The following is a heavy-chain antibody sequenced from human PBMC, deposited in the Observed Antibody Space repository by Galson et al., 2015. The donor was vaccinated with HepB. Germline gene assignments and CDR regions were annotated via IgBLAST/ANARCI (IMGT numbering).Heavy chain of an antibody. V-gene: IGHV3-74*01. Sequence: SLRLSCAASGFTISTYWMHWVRQAQGKGLVWVSRINSDASSTDYADSVRGRFTISRDNAKNTLYLQMNSLRAEDTAVYYCARDRNLYYYNSGGFLPWGRGTLVTASS. CDR2: INSDASST. D-gene: IGHD3-22*01. J-gene: IGHJ4*02. CDR1: GFTISTYW. CDR3: ARDRNLYYYNSGGFLP.